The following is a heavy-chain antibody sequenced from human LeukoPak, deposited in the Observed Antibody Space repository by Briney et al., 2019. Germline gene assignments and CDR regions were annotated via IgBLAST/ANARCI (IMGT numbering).Heavy chain of an antibody. J-gene: IGHJ4*02. Sequence: SETLSLTCTVYGGSFSGYNWNWIRQSPGRGLEWIAERSHTGTTTYNPSLKSRLSISVEKYKNNFSLKLRSVTAADTAVYYCPRREVWGTYRLMYYFDYWGQGSRVTVSS. CDR2: RSHTGTT. V-gene: IGHV4-34*01. D-gene: IGHD3-16*02. CDR1: GGSFSGYN. CDR3: PRREVWGTYRLMYYFDY.